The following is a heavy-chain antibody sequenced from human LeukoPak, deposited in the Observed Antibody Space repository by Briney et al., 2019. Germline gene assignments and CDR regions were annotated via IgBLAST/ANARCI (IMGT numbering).Heavy chain of an antibody. Sequence: PSETVSLTCTVCGRFLGISSYYWAWIRQPPGKGLGWIRSNYYSGSTYYNPSHKGRVTIPVDTSKNQFSLKLSFVTAADTAVYYCARHQAGPRLRYFDWLLTTFDCWGQGTLVTVSS. CDR2: NYYSGST. D-gene: IGHD3-9*01. CDR1: GRFLGISSYY. J-gene: IGHJ4*02. CDR3: ARHQAGPRLRYFDWLLTTFDC. V-gene: IGHV4-39*01.